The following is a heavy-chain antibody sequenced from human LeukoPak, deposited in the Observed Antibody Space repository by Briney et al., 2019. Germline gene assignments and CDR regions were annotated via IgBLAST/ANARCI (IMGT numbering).Heavy chain of an antibody. CDR3: ARYYSSSSHGPNWFDP. D-gene: IGHD6-6*01. CDR2: IYPGDSDT. CDR1: GYSFTSYW. Sequence: GESLKIPCKGSGYSFTSYWIGWVRQMPGKGLEWMGIIYPGDSDTRYSPSFQGQVTISADKSISTAYLQWSSLKASDTAMYYCARYYSSSSHGPNWFDPWGQGTLVTVSS. V-gene: IGHV5-51*01. J-gene: IGHJ5*02.